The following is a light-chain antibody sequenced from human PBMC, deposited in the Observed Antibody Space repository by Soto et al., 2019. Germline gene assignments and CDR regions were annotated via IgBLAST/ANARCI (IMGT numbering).Light chain of an antibody. CDR1: QSIVNY. V-gene: IGKV1-33*01. J-gene: IGKJ4*01. CDR3: QQYEELPLT. CDR2: DAS. Sequence: DVQLTQSPSTLSASVGDRVAITCQASQSIVNYLNWFQFRPGKAPQLLISDASHLEPGVPSRFCGERSGTDFTLIINNLQPEDFATYYCQQYEELPLTFGGGTRV.